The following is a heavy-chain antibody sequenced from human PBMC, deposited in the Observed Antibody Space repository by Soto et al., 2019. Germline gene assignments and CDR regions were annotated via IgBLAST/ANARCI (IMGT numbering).Heavy chain of an antibody. CDR1: GFTFSSYA. CDR3: ARSGGTMVRGIDDAFDI. Sequence: EVQLVESGGGLVQPGGSLRLSCAASGFTFSSYAMHWVRQAPGKGLEYVSAISSNGGSTYYANSVKGRFTISRDNSKNTLYLQIGSLRAEDMAVYYCARSGGTMVRGIDDAFDIWGQGTMVTVSS. V-gene: IGHV3-64*01. J-gene: IGHJ3*02. CDR2: ISSNGGST. D-gene: IGHD3-10*01.